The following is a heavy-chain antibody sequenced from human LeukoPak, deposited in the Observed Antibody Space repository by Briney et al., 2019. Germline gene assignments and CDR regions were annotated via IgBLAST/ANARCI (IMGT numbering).Heavy chain of an antibody. J-gene: IGHJ3*02. D-gene: IGHD4-17*01. CDR2: IDSGVRT. CDR3: ARTVHYAFDI. V-gene: IGHV3-53*01. CDR1: GFIVSSNS. Sequence: GGSLRLSCAASGFIVSSNSMSWVRQAPGRGLEWVSLIDSGVRTYYGDSVKGRFTISRDNSKNTVYLRMNGLRADDTAVYYCARTVHYAFDIWGQGTMVTVSS.